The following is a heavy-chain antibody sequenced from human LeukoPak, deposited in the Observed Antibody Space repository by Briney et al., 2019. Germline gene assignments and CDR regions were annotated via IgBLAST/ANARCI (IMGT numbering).Heavy chain of an antibody. CDR1: GGSISSYY. V-gene: IGHV4-59*01. D-gene: IGHD3-22*01. J-gene: IGHJ4*02. Sequence: SSETLSLTCTVSGGSISSYYWSWIRQPPGKGLEWIGYIYYSGSTNYNPSLKSRVTISVDTSKNQFSLKLSSVTAADTAVYYCARVYYYDGSGYSHTFDYWGQGTLVTVSS. CDR3: ARVYYYDGSGYSHTFDY. CDR2: IYYSGST.